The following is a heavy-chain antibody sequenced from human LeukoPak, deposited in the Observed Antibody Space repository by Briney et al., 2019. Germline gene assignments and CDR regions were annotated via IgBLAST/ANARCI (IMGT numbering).Heavy chain of an antibody. D-gene: IGHD3-10*02. CDR1: GFPFSSYS. V-gene: IGHV3-30*04. CDR2: ISYDGSNE. J-gene: IGHJ6*04. Sequence: GGSLRLSCAASGFPFSSYSMHGARHAPGKGLEGVAVISYDGSNEYYADSVKDRFTISRDNAKNSLYLQMNSLRAEDTAVYYCAELGINMIGGVWGKGTTVTISS. CDR3: AELGINMIGGV.